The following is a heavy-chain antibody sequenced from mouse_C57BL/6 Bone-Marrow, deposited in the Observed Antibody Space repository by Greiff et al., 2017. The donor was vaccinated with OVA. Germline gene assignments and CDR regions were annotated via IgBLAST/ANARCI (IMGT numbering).Heavy chain of an antibody. D-gene: IGHD2-5*01. CDR2: IHPNSGST. J-gene: IGHJ4*01. CDR3: ARRTYYSNYEDAMDY. V-gene: IGHV1-64*01. Sequence: QVQLQQPGAELVKPGASVKLSCKASGYTFTSYWMHWVKQRPGQGLEWIGMIHPNSGSTNYNEKFKSKATLTVDKSSSTAYMQLSSLTSEDSAVYYCARRTYYSNYEDAMDYWGQGTSVTVSS. CDR1: GYTFTSYW.